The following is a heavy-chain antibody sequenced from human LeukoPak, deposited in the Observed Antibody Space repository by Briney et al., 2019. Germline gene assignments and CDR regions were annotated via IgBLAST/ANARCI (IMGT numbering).Heavy chain of an antibody. CDR3: ARSLERDYHGSGSYYMNNWFDP. V-gene: IGHV3-74*01. Sequence: PGGSLRLSCAASGLNLSTYWMHWVRQAPGKGLVWVSRINGYGSSTSTSYADSVKGRFTISRDYAKNTLYLQMNSLRAEDTAVYYCARSLERDYHGSGSYYMNNWFDPWGQGTLVTVSS. D-gene: IGHD3-10*01. J-gene: IGHJ5*02. CDR2: INGYGSSTST. CDR1: GLNLSTYW.